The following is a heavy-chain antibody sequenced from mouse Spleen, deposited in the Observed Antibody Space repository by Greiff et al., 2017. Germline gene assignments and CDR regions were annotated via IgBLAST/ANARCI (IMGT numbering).Heavy chain of an antibody. Sequence: QVQLQQPGTELVKPGASVKLSCKASGYTFTSYWMHWVKQRPGQGLEWIGNINPSNGGTNYNEKFKSKATLTVDKSSSTAYMQLSSLTSEDSAVYYCALVDYYGSSYVSPFDYWGQGTTLTVSS. CDR3: ALVDYYGSSYVSPFDY. CDR2: INPSNGGT. D-gene: IGHD1-1*01. J-gene: IGHJ2*01. CDR1: GYTFTSYW. V-gene: IGHV1-53*01.